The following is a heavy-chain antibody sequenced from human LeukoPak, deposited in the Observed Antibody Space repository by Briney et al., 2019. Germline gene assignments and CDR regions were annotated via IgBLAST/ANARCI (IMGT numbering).Heavy chain of an antibody. CDR1: GFTFSSYA. CDR2: ITGGGHNT. Sequence: QPGGSLRLSCAVSGFTFSSYAMNWVRQAPGKGLEWVSRITGGGHNTYYADSVKGRFTISRDNSENTLYLQMDSLRAEDTAVYYCAKEWSTIAPGASDIWGQGTMVTVSS. V-gene: IGHV3-23*01. CDR3: AKEWSTIAPGASDI. D-gene: IGHD5-24*01. J-gene: IGHJ3*02.